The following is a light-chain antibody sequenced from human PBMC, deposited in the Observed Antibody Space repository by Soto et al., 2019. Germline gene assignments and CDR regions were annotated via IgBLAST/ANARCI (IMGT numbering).Light chain of an antibody. Sequence: DLQMTQSPSTLSASVGVRVTITCRASQSISSWLAWYQQKPGKAPKLLIYKASSLESGVPTRVSSSRSGTEYTLPISSLQPDDFATYYCQQYNSYSPLTFGGGTKVAIK. CDR1: QSISSW. CDR3: QQYNSYSPLT. J-gene: IGKJ4*01. CDR2: KAS. V-gene: IGKV1-5*03.